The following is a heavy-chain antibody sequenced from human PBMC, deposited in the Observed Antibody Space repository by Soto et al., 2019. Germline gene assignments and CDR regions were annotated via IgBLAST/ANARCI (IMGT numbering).Heavy chain of an antibody. J-gene: IGHJ6*02. D-gene: IGHD1-1*01. V-gene: IGHV3-30*18. CDR2: ISYDGSFV. CDR1: GLTFSDYG. Sequence: LRLSCVVSGLTFSDYGFHWVRQAPGKGLDWVAAISYDGSFVYYADSVRGRFTISRDNSRNTLDLQMNTLRHEDTAVYYCAKERGRNRNFAMDVWGQGTSVTVSS. CDR3: AKERGRNRNFAMDV.